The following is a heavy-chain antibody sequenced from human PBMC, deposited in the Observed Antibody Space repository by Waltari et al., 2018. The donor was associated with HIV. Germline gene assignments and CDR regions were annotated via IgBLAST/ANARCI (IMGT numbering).Heavy chain of an antibody. V-gene: IGHV1-3*04. CDR2: INTGNDNT. D-gene: IGHD2-15*01. CDR3: ARKGAAGFFYFDC. Sequence: QVQLVQSGAEVKKPGASVKVSCKASGYTFTSYAIHWVLQAPGQRLEWMGWINTGNDNTDYSQKFQGRVTIARDTSASTAYMELSSLTSEDTAIYYCARKGAAGFFYFDCWGQGTLVTVSS. CDR1: GYTFTSYA. J-gene: IGHJ4*02.